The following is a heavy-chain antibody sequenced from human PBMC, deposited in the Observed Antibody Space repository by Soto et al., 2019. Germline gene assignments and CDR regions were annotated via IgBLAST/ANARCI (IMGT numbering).Heavy chain of an antibody. Sequence: PSETLSLTCTVSDASISTYYWSWIRQPPGEGLEWIGYISYSGSTKYNPSLKSRVTMSLDTSKSQFSLKLNSVTAADTAVYYCARYRGYSYGHYYGLDVWGHGTTVTVSS. CDR3: ARYRGYSYGHYYGLDV. V-gene: IGHV4-59*01. CDR2: ISYSGST. D-gene: IGHD5-18*01. J-gene: IGHJ6*02. CDR1: DASISTYY.